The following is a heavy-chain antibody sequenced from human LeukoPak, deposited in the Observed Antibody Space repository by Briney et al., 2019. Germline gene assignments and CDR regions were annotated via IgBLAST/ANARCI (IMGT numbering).Heavy chain of an antibody. D-gene: IGHD3/OR15-3a*01. CDR2: ISSSGSTI. J-gene: IGHJ4*02. Sequence: PGGSLRLSCAASGFTFSSCEKNWVRQAPGKGLEWVSYISSSGSTIYYADSVKGRFTISRDNAKNSLYLQMNSLRAEDTAVYYCARGLDFGDYWGQGTLVTVSS. CDR3: ARGLDFGDY. V-gene: IGHV3-48*03. CDR1: GFTFSSCE.